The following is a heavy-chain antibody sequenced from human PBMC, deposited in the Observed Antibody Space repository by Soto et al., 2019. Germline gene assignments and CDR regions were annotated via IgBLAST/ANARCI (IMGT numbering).Heavy chain of an antibody. Sequence: GGSLRLSCAASGFTFSSYAMSWVRQAPGKGLEWVSAISGSGGSTYYADSVKGRFTISRDNSKNTLYLQMNSLRAEDTAVYYCAKVQPYSGYDLSYYFDYWGQGTLVTVSS. CDR2: ISGSGGST. CDR1: GFTFSSYA. D-gene: IGHD5-12*01. CDR3: AKVQPYSGYDLSYYFDY. V-gene: IGHV3-23*01. J-gene: IGHJ4*02.